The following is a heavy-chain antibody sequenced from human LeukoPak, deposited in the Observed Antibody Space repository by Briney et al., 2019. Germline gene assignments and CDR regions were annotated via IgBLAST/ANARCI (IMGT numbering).Heavy chain of an antibody. CDR1: GVSVSSGGYF. CDR3: ANGNRGTYGMDV. CDR2: IYFSGTT. J-gene: IGHJ6*02. V-gene: IGHV4-31*03. Sequence: SQTLSLTCTVSGVSVSSGGYFWSWIRQHPGKGPEWIGNIYFSGTTYYSPSLKSRLSISVDASKNQFSLKLRSVTAADTAVYYCANGNRGTYGMDVWGQGTTVTVSS. D-gene: IGHD7-27*01.